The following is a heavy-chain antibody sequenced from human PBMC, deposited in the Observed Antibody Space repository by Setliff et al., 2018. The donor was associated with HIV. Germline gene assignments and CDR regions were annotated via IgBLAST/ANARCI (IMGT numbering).Heavy chain of an antibody. V-gene: IGHV1-69*13. CDR1: GGTFSSYA. Sequence: GASVKVSCKASGGTFSSYAISWVRQAPGQGLEWMGGIIPIFGTADYAQRFQGRVTITADESTSTAYMELSSLRSADTAIYYCARDDPTSDYYFDYWGQGTLVTVSS. J-gene: IGHJ4*02. CDR2: IIPIFGTA. D-gene: IGHD3-10*01. CDR3: ARDDPTSDYYFDY.